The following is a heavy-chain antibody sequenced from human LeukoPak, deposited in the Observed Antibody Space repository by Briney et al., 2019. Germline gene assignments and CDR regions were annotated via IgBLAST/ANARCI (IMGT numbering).Heavy chain of an antibody. D-gene: IGHD1-26*01. V-gene: IGHV3-7*01. J-gene: IGHJ4*02. CDR3: ARGKKIVGATYFDY. CDR2: IKQDGSEK. CDR1: GFTFSSYW. Sequence: GGSLRFSCAASGFTFSSYWRSWVRQAPGKGLEWVANIKQDGSEKYYVDSVKGRFTISRDNAKNSLYLQMNSLRAEDTAVYYCARGKKIVGATYFDYWGQGTLVTVSS.